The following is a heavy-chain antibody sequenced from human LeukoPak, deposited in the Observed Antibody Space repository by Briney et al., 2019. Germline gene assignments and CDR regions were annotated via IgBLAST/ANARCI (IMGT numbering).Heavy chain of an antibody. Sequence: GSSLRLSCAASGFTFSSFGMHWVRQAPGKGLEWVALIWNDGDKQYYADSVKGRLTISRDNSKNTVYLQMDSLRGEDTGVYYCAKDGYNWSYGYYFYYYMDVWGKGTTVTVSS. J-gene: IGHJ6*03. V-gene: IGHV3-33*03. D-gene: IGHD1-20*01. CDR2: IWNDGDKQ. CDR1: GFTFSSFG. CDR3: AKDGYNWSYGYYFYYYMDV.